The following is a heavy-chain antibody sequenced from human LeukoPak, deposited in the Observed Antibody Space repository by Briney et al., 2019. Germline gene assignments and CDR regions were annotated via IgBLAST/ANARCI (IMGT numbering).Heavy chain of an antibody. CDR1: GFTFSSYS. Sequence: GGSLRLSCAASGFTFSSYSMNWVRQSPGKGPEWVANIKQDESETYTVDSVKGRFTISRDNAKNSVYLHMNSLRAEDTALYYCARLSAYYYGSFFYYYMDVWGKGTTVTVSS. V-gene: IGHV3-7*01. CDR3: ARLSAYYYGSFFYYYMDV. CDR2: IKQDESET. J-gene: IGHJ6*03. D-gene: IGHD3-10*01.